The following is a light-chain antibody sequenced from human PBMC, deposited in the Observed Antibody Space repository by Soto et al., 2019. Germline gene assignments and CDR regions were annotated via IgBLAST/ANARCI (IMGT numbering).Light chain of an antibody. CDR1: NSDMGINT. Sequence: QSVLTQPPSASGTPGQRGSISCSGSNSDMGINTVNWFQQFPGTAPKLLRHSDHQRPAGVPDRFSGSKSGTSASLAISGLQSGDEADYYCAAWSGSRKEWVFGGRTQLTVL. J-gene: IGLJ3*02. CDR2: SDH. V-gene: IGLV1-44*01. CDR3: AAWSGSRKEWV.